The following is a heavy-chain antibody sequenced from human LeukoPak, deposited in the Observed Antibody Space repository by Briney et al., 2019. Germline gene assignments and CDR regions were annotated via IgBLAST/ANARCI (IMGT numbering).Heavy chain of an antibody. J-gene: IGHJ6*02. CDR3: AREVYSSGWYGEPHYPRYYYYGMDV. Sequence: GASVKVSCKASGYTFTGYYMHWVRQAPGQGLEWMGWINPNSGGTNYAQKFQGRVTMTRDTSISTAYMELSRLRSDDTAVYYCAREVYSSGWYGEPHYPRYYYYGMDVWGQGTTVTVSS. CDR1: GYTFTGYY. D-gene: IGHD6-19*01. V-gene: IGHV1-2*02. CDR2: INPNSGGT.